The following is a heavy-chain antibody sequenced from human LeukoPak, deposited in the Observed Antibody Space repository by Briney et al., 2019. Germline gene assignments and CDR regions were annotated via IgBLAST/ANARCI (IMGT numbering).Heavy chain of an antibody. D-gene: IGHD2-2*01. CDR3: ARDVVPAATRYYYGMDV. J-gene: IGHJ6*02. Sequence: ASVKVSCMASGYTFTGYYMHWVRQAPGQGLEWMGWINPNSGGTNYAQKFQGRVTMTRDTSISTAYMELSRLRSDDTAVYYCARDVVPAATRYYYGMDVWGQGTTVTVSS. CDR2: INPNSGGT. V-gene: IGHV1-2*02. CDR1: GYTFTGYY.